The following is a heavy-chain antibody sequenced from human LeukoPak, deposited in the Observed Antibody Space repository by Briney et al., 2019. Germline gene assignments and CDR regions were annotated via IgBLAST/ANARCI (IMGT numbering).Heavy chain of an antibody. Sequence: GGSLRLSCAASGFTFGDYSMHWVRKAPGEGLEWVSGISWNSRTIIYADSVKGRFTISRDNAKNSLYLQMNSLRVEDAAFYYCAKAAGNYAFDYWDRGTLVTVSS. CDR1: GFTFGDYS. CDR3: AKAAGNYAFDY. CDR2: ISWNSRTI. V-gene: IGHV3-9*01. J-gene: IGHJ4*02. D-gene: IGHD4-11*01.